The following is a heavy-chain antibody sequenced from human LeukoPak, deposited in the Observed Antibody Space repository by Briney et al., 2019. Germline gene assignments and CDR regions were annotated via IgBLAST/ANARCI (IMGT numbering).Heavy chain of an antibody. CDR1: GFIFTGYD. V-gene: IGHV1-8*01. CDR3: VRDGEGVAISVNYWFDP. J-gene: IGHJ5*02. D-gene: IGHD3-10*01. CDR2: MNPITGST. Sequence: ASVKVSCRASGFIFTGYDINWVRQAAGQGLEWMGWMNPITGSTGYARQFQGRVTMTRDTSTGTAYMGLTSLRSEDTAVYYCVRDGEGVAISVNYWFDPWGQGTLVTVSS.